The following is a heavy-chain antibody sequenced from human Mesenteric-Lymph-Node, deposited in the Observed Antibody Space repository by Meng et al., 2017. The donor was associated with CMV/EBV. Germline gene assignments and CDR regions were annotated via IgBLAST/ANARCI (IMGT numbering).Heavy chain of an antibody. J-gene: IGHJ4*02. Sequence: GGSLRLSCAASGFTFSNYGVSWVRQAPGKGLEWVSGISGSGSDKYYADSVKGRFTISRDNSKNTLYLQMNSLRAEDTAVYYCAKKEVYYASGRSPFDYWGQGKLVTVSS. CDR2: ISGSGSDK. CDR3: AKKEVYYASGRSPFDY. V-gene: IGHV3-23*01. CDR1: GFTFSNYG. D-gene: IGHD3-10*01.